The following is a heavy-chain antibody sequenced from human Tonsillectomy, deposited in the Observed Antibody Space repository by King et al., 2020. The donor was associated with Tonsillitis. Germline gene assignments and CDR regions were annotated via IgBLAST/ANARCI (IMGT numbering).Heavy chain of an antibody. J-gene: IGHJ4*02. Sequence: VQLVESGGGLVQPGRSVILSCAASGFTFSSYWMHWVRQAPGKELVWVSHINGDGTNTNYADSVKGRFTISRDNAKNTLYLQMNSLRAEDTAVYFCATVGSSAYYVYWGQGNLVTVSS. CDR1: GFTFSSYW. V-gene: IGHV3-74*01. D-gene: IGHD3-22*01. CDR2: INGDGTNT. CDR3: ATVGSSAYYVY.